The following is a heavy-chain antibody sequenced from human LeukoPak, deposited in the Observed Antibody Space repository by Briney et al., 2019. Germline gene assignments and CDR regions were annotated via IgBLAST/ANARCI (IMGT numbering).Heavy chain of an antibody. Sequence: SETLSLTCTVSGGAISSGAYYWGWIRQPAGKGLEWIGRIYTNGDTNYNPSLKSRVTISVDTSRNEFSLRLTSVTAADTAMYYCARHSAIVGAPHFDYWGQGTLVTVSS. CDR1: GGAISSGAYY. CDR3: ARHSAIVGAPHFDY. CDR2: IYTNGDT. D-gene: IGHD1-26*01. V-gene: IGHV4-61*02. J-gene: IGHJ4*02.